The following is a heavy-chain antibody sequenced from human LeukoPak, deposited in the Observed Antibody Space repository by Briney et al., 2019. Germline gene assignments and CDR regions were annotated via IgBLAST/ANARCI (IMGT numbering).Heavy chain of an antibody. Sequence: PGGSLRLSCAASGFTFSSYWMHWVRQGPGKGLVWVSRINSDGSSTSYADSVKGRFTISRDNAKNTLYLQMNSLRVEDTAAYYCARDRYTGYDFDHWGQGTLVTVSS. CDR2: INSDGSST. J-gene: IGHJ4*02. CDR1: GFTFSSYW. V-gene: IGHV3-74*01. CDR3: ARDRYTGYDFDH. D-gene: IGHD5-12*01.